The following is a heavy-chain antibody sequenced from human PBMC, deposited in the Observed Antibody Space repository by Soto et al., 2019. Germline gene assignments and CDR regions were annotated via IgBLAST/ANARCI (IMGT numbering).Heavy chain of an antibody. Sequence: EVQLVESGGGLIQPGGSLRLSCAASGFTVISNYRSWVRQARGRGLEWFSVIYSGGGGSTYYADSGKGRFAISRDNCKNTLYLQINSLRAEDTAVYYCARDEGRNAFDIWGQGTMVTVSS. CDR1: GFTVISNY. V-gene: IGHV3-53*01. CDR3: ARDEGRNAFDI. J-gene: IGHJ3*02. CDR2: IYSGGGGST.